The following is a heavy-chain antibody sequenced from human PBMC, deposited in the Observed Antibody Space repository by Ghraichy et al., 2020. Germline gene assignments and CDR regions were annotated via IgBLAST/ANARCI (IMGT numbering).Heavy chain of an antibody. J-gene: IGHJ4*02. Sequence: GESLNISCAASGFTFSDYYMTWIRQAPGKGLEWLSYISSRNNIFYADSVRGRFTISRDNAKNSLYLQMNSPRAEDTAVYYCGAFDHWGQGTLVTVSS. CDR1: GFTFSDYY. V-gene: IGHV3-69-1*02. CDR3: GAFDH. CDR2: ISSRNNI.